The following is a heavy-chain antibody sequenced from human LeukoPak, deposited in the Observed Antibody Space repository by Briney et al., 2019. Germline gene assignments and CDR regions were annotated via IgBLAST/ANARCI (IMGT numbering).Heavy chain of an antibody. D-gene: IGHD5-18*01. CDR1: GGSISSYY. V-gene: IGHV4-59*01. CDR3: ARVSYGYSYYYMDV. J-gene: IGHJ6*03. Sequence: SETLSLTCTVSGGSISSYYWSWIRQPPGKGLEWIGYIYYSGSTNYNPSLKSRVTISVDTSKNQFSLKLSSVTAADTAVYYCARVSYGYSYYYMDVWGKGTTVTVSS. CDR2: IYYSGST.